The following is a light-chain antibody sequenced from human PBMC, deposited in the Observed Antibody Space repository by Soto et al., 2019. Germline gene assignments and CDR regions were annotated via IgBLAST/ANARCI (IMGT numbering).Light chain of an antibody. CDR3: QQYNNWPPIT. CDR2: GAS. V-gene: IGKV3-15*01. J-gene: IGKJ5*01. CDR1: QTISSY. Sequence: EIVLTQSPGTLSLSPGERATLSCRASQTISSYLLWYQQKPGQAPRLLIYGASTRATGIPARFSGSGSGTEFTLTISSLQSEDFAVYYCQQYNNWPPITFGQGTRLEIK.